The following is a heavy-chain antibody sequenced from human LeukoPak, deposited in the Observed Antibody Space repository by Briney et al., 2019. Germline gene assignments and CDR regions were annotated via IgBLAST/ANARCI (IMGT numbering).Heavy chain of an antibody. CDR2: IKSKTDGGTT. CDR3: TTVLRRMLLKNGGGDDAFDI. J-gene: IGHJ3*02. Sequence: PGGSLRLSCAASGFTFSNAWMSWVRQAPGKGLEWVGRIKSKTDGGTTDYAAPVKGRFTISRDDSKNTLYLQMNSLKTEDTAVYYCTTVLRRMLLKNGGGDDAFDIWGQGTMVTVSS. V-gene: IGHV3-15*01. D-gene: IGHD2-21*01. CDR1: GFTFSNAW.